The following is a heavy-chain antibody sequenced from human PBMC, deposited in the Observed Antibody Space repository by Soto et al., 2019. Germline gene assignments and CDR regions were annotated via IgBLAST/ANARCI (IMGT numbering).Heavy chain of an antibody. J-gene: IGHJ6*02. CDR1: GYTFTSYD. V-gene: IGHV1-8*01. CDR2: MNPNSGNT. Sequence: ASVKVSCKASGYTFTSYDINWVRQATGQGVEWMGWMNPNSGNTGYAQKFQGRVTMTRNTSISTAYMELSSLRSEDTAVYYCARGGYSSGWYVSPYYYYGMDVWGQGTTVTVSS. D-gene: IGHD6-19*01. CDR3: ARGGYSSGWYVSPYYYYGMDV.